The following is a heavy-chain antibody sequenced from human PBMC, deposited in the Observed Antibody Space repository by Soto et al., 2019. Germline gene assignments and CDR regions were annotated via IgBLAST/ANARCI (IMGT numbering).Heavy chain of an antibody. J-gene: IGHJ4*01. CDR1: GGSISSYY. CDR3: DDSKNMVYLQMNSLKTEDTAVYYCNTDSYITIVIVRFDN. D-gene: IGHD2-8*01. V-gene: IGHV4-59*01. Sequence: SETLSLTCTVFGGSISSYYWSWIRQPPGKGLEWIGYIYYSGSTNYNPSLKSRVTISVDTSKNQFSLKLSSAPVKGRFAISRDDSKNMVYLQMNSLKTEDTAVYYCNTDSYITIVIVRFDNWGHGTLVTVSS. CDR2: IYYSGST.